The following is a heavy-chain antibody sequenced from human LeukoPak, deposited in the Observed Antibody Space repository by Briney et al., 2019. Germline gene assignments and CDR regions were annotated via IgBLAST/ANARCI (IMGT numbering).Heavy chain of an antibody. Sequence: SDTLSLTCTVSGGSISSSDYYWGWIRQPPGKGLEWIRSNFYSGSTYYNPSLRSRVTMSVDTSKNQFSLRHSSVTAADTAVYYCARQGYISGQGFRNNWFDPWGQGSLVTVSS. J-gene: IGHJ5*02. CDR1: GGSISSSDYY. D-gene: IGHD6-19*01. V-gene: IGHV4-39*01. CDR2: NFYSGST. CDR3: ARQGYISGQGFRNNWFDP.